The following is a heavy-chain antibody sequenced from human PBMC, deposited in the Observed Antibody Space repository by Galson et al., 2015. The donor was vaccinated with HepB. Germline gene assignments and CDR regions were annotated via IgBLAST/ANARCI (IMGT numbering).Heavy chain of an antibody. CDR1: GYTFISHG. V-gene: IGHV1-18*04. CDR3: ARDRPFTIGWQTTDY. J-gene: IGHJ4*02. CDR2: ITPYNGDI. D-gene: IGHD6-19*01. Sequence: SVKVSCKASGYTFISHGISWVRQAPGQRLEWMGWITPYNGDIHYAERFQGRVTMTTDPSTSTVYMELTSLRSDDTAVYYCARDRPFTIGWQTTDYWGQGTLVTVTS.